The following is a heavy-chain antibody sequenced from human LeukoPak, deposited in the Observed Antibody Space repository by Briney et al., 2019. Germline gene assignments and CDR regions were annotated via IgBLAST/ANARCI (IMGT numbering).Heavy chain of an antibody. D-gene: IGHD3-3*01. CDR3: ARDQTLPGYYDFWSGYYFGAFDI. J-gene: IGHJ3*02. CDR1: GFTFSSYA. CDR2: ISYDGSNK. V-gene: IGHV3-30-3*01. Sequence: GGSLRLSCAASGFTFSSYAMHWVRQAPGKGLEWVAVISYDGSNKYYADSVKGRFTISRDNSKDTLYLQMNSLRAEDTAVYYCARDQTLPGYYDFWSGYYFGAFDIWGQGTMVTVSS.